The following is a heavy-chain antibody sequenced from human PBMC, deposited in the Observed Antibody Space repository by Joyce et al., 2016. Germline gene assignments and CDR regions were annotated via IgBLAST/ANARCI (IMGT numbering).Heavy chain of an antibody. CDR3: ARDSPLTY. Sequence: QVQLVQSGAEVKQPGASVKVSCKASVYPFTGYYIHWVRQAPGQGLEWIGRISPNSGDTNYAQKFQGRVSMTRDRSINTAYMELSGLMSDDTAVYYCARDSPLTYWGQGTLLAVSS. CDR1: VYPFTGYY. V-gene: IGHV1-2*02. J-gene: IGHJ4*02. CDR2: ISPNSGDT.